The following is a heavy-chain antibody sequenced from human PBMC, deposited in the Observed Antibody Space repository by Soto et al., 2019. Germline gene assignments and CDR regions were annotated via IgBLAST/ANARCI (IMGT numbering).Heavy chain of an antibody. CDR3: ATETVVPAAIVYGMDV. D-gene: IGHD2-2*01. Sequence: ASVKVSCKASGYTFTSYYMHWVRQAPGQGLEWMGIINPSGGSTSYAQKFQGRVTMTRDTSTSTVYMELSSLRSEDTAVYYCATETVVPAAIVYGMDVWGQGTTVTVSS. CDR2: INPSGGST. CDR1: GYTFTSYY. V-gene: IGHV1-46*01. J-gene: IGHJ6*02.